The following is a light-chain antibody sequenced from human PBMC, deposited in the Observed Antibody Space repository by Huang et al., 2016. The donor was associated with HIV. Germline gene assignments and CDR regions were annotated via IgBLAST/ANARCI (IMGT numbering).Light chain of an antibody. CDR3: QQYNNWPLT. CDR2: GAS. Sequence: EIVMTQSPATLSVSPGERATLSCRACQSVSSGLAWYQQKPGKTPRLLIYGASTRATGIPARFSGSRSGTEFTLTISSLQSEDFAVYYCQQYNNWPLTFGQGSKLEIK. V-gene: IGKV3-15*01. CDR1: QSVSSG. J-gene: IGKJ2*01.